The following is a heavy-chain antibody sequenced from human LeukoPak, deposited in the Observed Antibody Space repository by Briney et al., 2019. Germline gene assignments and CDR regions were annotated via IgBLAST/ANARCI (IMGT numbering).Heavy chain of an antibody. CDR3: ARDAVKVAYYYDSSGTLDI. V-gene: IGHV4-59*01. CDR2: IYYSGST. CDR1: GGSISSYY. D-gene: IGHD3-22*01. Sequence: PSETLSLTCTVSGGSISSYYWSWIRQPPGKGLEWIGYIYYSGSTNYNPSLKSRVTISVDTSKNQISLKLSSVTAADTAVYYCARDAVKVAYYYDSSGTLDIWGQGTMVTVSS. J-gene: IGHJ3*02.